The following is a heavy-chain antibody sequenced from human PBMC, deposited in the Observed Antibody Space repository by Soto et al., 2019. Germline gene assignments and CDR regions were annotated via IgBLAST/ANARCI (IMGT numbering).Heavy chain of an antibody. D-gene: IGHD2-8*01. J-gene: IGHJ4*02. CDR1: GFTFSSYG. V-gene: IGHV3-30*18. Sequence: VQLVESGGGVVQPGRSLRLSCAASGFTFSSYGMHWVRQAPGKGLEWVAVISYDGSNKYYADSVKGRFTISRDNSKNTLYLQMNSLRAEDTAVYYCEKGAGYCTNGVCPLDYWGQGTLVTVSS. CDR3: EKGAGYCTNGVCPLDY. CDR2: ISYDGSNK.